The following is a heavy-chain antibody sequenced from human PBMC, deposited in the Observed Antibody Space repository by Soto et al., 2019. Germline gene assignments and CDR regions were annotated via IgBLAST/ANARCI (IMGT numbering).Heavy chain of an antibody. Sequence: GXSLRLSCAASGFTFSNYVIHWVDQAPGKGLEWVALISHDERDKQYINSVKDRFTISRDNSKNTLDLQMDSLKLEDTAIYYCAREDFSSGHAGTFNHWGQGTLVTVSS. CDR1: GFTFSNYV. CDR3: AREDFSSGHAGTFNH. CDR2: ISHDERDK. V-gene: IGHV3-30*03. D-gene: IGHD3-22*01. J-gene: IGHJ1*01.